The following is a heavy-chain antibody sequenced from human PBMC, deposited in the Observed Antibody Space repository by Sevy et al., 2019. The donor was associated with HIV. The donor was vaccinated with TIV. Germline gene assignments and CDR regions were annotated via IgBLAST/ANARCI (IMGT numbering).Heavy chain of an antibody. V-gene: IGHV4-4*07. CDR3: ARDNSGYDPLTYYYYGMDV. D-gene: IGHD5-12*01. J-gene: IGHJ6*02. CDR2: IYTSGST. CDR1: GGSISSYY. Sequence: SETLSLTCTVSGGSISSYYWSWIRQPAGKGLEWIGRIYTSGSTNYNPSHKSQVTMSVNTSTYQFSLKLGSVTAADTAVYYCARDNSGYDPLTYYYYGMDVWGQGTTVTVSS.